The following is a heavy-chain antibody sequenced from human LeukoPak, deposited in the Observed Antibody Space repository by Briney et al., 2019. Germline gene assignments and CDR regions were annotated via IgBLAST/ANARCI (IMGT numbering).Heavy chain of an antibody. CDR2: ISWNSGSI. J-gene: IGHJ4*02. V-gene: IGHV3-9*01. CDR3: AKDNMGGGNSGYDKGGFDY. CDR1: GFTFDDYA. D-gene: IGHD5-12*01. Sequence: GGSLRLSCAASGFTFDDYAMHWVRQAPGKGLEWVSGISWNSGSIGYADSVKGRFTISRDNSKNSLYLHMNSLRADDTALCYCAKDNMGGGNSGYDKGGFDYWGQGTLVTVSS.